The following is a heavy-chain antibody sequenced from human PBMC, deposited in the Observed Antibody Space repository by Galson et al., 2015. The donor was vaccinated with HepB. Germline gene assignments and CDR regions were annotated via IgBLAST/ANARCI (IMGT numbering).Heavy chain of an antibody. CDR2: IYWDDDK. D-gene: IGHD4-23*01. CDR3: VHVTAVGNSLEYFDV. V-gene: IGHV2-5*02. Sequence: PALVKPTQTLTLTCSFSGFSLTTTGVAVGWIRQPPGKALEWLALIYWDDDKRYSPSLKSRITITKDTSENQVVLTMANLDLVDTATYYCVHVTAVGNSLEYFDVWGRGTLVTVSS. J-gene: IGHJ2*01. CDR1: GFSLTTTGVA.